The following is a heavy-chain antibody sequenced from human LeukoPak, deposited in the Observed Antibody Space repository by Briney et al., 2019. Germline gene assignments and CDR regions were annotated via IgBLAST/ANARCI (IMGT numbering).Heavy chain of an antibody. D-gene: IGHD3-10*01. V-gene: IGHV3-23*01. CDR2: ISDSRGDT. CDR3: AKDRNSFGSGGSDY. CDR1: GFTFSSYA. Sequence: GGSLRLSCAASGFTFSSYAMSWVRQAPGKGLEWVSTISDSRGDTNYAASVKGRFTISRDNYKNTFYLQMSSLRVDDTAVYYCAKDRNSFGSGGSDYWGQGTLVTVSS. J-gene: IGHJ4*02.